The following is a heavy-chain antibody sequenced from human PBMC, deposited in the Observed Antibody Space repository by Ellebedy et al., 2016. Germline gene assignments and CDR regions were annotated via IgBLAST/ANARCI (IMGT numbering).Heavy chain of an antibody. CDR2: IIPILGIA. J-gene: IGHJ6*02. CDR3: ARIKGYCSSTSCSYGMDV. D-gene: IGHD2-2*01. Sequence: ASVKVSCKASGGTFSSYAISWVRQAPGQGLEWMGRIIPILGIANYAQKFQGRVTITADKSTSTAYMELSSLRSEDTAVYYGARIKGYCSSTSCSYGMDVWGQGTTVTVSS. V-gene: IGHV1-69*04. CDR1: GGTFSSYA.